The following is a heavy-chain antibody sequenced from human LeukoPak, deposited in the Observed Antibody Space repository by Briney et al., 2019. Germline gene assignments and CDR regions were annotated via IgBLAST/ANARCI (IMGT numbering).Heavy chain of an antibody. CDR1: GGTFSSYA. Sequence: VKVSCKASGGTFSSYAISWVRQAPGQGLEWMGRIIPILGIANYAQKFQGRVTITADKSTSTAYMELSSLRSEDTAVYYCAKDAGYGRIALPPPRQFDYWGQGTLVTVSS. V-gene: IGHV1-69*10. CDR2: IIPILGIA. CDR3: AKDAGYGRIALPPPRQFDY. D-gene: IGHD5-12*01. J-gene: IGHJ4*02.